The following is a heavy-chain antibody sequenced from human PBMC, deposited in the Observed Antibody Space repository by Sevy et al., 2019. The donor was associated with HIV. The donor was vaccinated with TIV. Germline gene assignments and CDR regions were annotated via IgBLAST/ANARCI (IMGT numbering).Heavy chain of an antibody. CDR1: GFTLNNYW. J-gene: IGHJ4*02. CDR3: LRPIAKDGSF. CDR2: INQDRGVT. V-gene: IGHV3-7*01. Sequence: GRSLRLSCVASGFTLNNYWMHWIRQAPGKGLEWVANINQDRGVTYDVDSVRGRFTISRDNGRNLVFLQMISLRVDDTALYFFLRPIAKDGSFWGQGTPVTVSS. D-gene: IGHD6-13*01.